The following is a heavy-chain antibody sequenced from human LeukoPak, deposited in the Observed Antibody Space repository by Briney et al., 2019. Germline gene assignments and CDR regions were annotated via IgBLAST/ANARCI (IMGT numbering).Heavy chain of an antibody. CDR1: GGSISSFY. D-gene: IGHD2-21*01. J-gene: IGHJ5*02. CDR3: ARDWGGSDFNWFDP. Sequence: PSETLSLTCTVSGGSISSFYWSWIRQPPGKALEWIAYMHYSGNTNYNPSLKSRVTISIDTSKNQFSLKLSSVTAADTAVYYCARDWGGSDFNWFDPWGQGTLVTVSS. V-gene: IGHV4-59*01. CDR2: MHYSGNT.